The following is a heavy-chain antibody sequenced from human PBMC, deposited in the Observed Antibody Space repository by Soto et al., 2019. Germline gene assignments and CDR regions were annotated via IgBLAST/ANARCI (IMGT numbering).Heavy chain of an antibody. CDR1: GGSFSGYY. CDR3: AAVVVTHENYYYGMDV. J-gene: IGHJ6*02. D-gene: IGHD3-22*01. Sequence: ASETLSLTCAVYGGSFSGYYWSWIRQPPGKGLEWIGEINHSGSTNYNPSLKSRVTISVDTSKNQFSLKLSSVTAADTAVYYCAAVVVTHENYYYGMDVWGQGTTVTVSS. V-gene: IGHV4-34*01. CDR2: INHSGST.